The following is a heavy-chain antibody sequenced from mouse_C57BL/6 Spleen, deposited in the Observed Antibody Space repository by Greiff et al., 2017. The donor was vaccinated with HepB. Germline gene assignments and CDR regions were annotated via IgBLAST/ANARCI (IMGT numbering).Heavy chain of an antibody. Sequence: EVQRVESGGDLVKPGGSLKLSCAASGFTFSSYGMSWVRQTPDKRLEWVATISSGGSYTYYPDSVKGRFTISRDNAKNTLYLQMSSLKSEDTAMYYCARHIDFSNYDYAMDYWGQGASVTVSS. D-gene: IGHD2-5*01. CDR3: ARHIDFSNYDYAMDY. CDR2: ISSGGSYT. V-gene: IGHV5-6*01. CDR1: GFTFSSYG. J-gene: IGHJ4*01.